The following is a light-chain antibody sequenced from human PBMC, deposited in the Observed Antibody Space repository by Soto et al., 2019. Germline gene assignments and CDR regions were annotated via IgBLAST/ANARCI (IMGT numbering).Light chain of an antibody. Sequence: EIVMTQSPATLSVSPGERATLSCRASQSVSSNLAWYQQTPGQAPRLLIYGAATRATGIPARFSGSGSGTEFTLTISSLQSEDFAVYYCQQYNSWPPYTFGQGTKLEIK. CDR2: GAA. J-gene: IGKJ2*01. CDR1: QSVSSN. V-gene: IGKV3-15*01. CDR3: QQYNSWPPYT.